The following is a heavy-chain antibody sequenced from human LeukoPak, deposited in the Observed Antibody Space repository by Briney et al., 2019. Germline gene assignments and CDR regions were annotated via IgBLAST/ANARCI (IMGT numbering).Heavy chain of an antibody. J-gene: IGHJ3*02. D-gene: IGHD6-13*01. CDR2: INPSGGST. CDR3: ARVWRAAAGTGAFDI. CDR1: GYTFTSYY. Sequence: GASVKVSCKASGYTFTSYYMHWVRQAPGQGLEWMGIINPSGGSTSYAQKFQGRVTMTRDTSTSTVYMELSSLRSEDTAVYYCARVWRAAAGTGAFDIWGQGTMVTVSS. V-gene: IGHV1-46*01.